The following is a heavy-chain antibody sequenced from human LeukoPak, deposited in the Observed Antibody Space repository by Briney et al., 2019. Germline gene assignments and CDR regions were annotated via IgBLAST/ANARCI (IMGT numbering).Heavy chain of an antibody. J-gene: IGHJ4*02. Sequence: GGSLRLSCTASGFTFDDYAMHWVRQAPGKGLEWVSGMSWNSGNIGYADSVKGRFTISRDNAKNSLYLQMNSLRPEDTAFYYCAKAVLTTIWFFDYWGQGTLVTVSS. CDR1: GFTFDDYA. CDR2: MSWNSGNI. CDR3: AKAVLTTIWFFDY. V-gene: IGHV3-9*01. D-gene: IGHD4/OR15-4a*01.